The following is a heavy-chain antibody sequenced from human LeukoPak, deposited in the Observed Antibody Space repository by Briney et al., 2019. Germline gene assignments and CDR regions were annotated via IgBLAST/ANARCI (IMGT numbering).Heavy chain of an antibody. CDR1: GFTFSSYA. V-gene: IGHV3-23*01. J-gene: IGHJ3*02. CDR3: AKERITMVRGVIGPDAFDI. CDR2: ISGSGGST. Sequence: PGGSLRLSCAASGFTFSSYAMGWVRQAPGKGLEWVSAISGSGGSTYYADSVKGRFTISRDNSKNTLYLQMNSLRAEDTAVYYCAKERITMVRGVIGPDAFDIWGQGTMVTVSS. D-gene: IGHD3-10*01.